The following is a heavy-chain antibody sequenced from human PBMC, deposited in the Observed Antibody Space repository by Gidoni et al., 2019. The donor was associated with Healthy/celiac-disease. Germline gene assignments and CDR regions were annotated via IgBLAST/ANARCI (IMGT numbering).Heavy chain of an antibody. CDR2: INAGNGNT. CDR3: ARDGMIGSGWYVPNWFDP. CDR1: GYTFTSYA. V-gene: IGHV1-3*01. D-gene: IGHD6-19*01. Sequence: QVQLVQSGAEVKKPGASVTVSCKASGYTFTSYAMHWVRQAPGQRLEWMGWINAGNGNTKYSQKFQGRVTITRDTSASTAYMELSSLRSEDTAVYYCARDGMIGSGWYVPNWFDPWGQGTLVTVSS. J-gene: IGHJ5*02.